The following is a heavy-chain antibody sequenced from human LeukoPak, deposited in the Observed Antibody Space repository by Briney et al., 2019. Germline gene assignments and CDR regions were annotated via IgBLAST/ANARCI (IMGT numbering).Heavy chain of an antibody. V-gene: IGHV1-69*04. J-gene: IGHJ3*02. Sequence: SVKVSCKASGGTFSSHAFNWVRQAPGQGLEWVGRVIPLLGITNHAQKLQGRVTFTADTATNTAYMELSSLRSDDTAVYYCARARSMITFGGIRHAFDIWGQGTLVTVSP. CDR2: VIPLLGIT. CDR1: GGTFSSHA. CDR3: ARARSMITFGGIRHAFDI. D-gene: IGHD3-16*01.